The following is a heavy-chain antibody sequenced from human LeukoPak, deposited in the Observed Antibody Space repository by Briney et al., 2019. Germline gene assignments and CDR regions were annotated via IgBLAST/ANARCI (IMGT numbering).Heavy chain of an antibody. CDR1: GGLNNSEY. J-gene: IGHJ4*02. V-gene: IGHV4-59*13. Sequence: AETLSLPCSVSGGLNNSEYWIWLRQSPGKGLEWFGYFAYNGIPNYNPSLKSRLTISRDTSKNLFSLNLSSVTAADTAVYYCARERHTHTFDTWGQGTLVTVSS. CDR3: ARERHTHTFDT. CDR2: FAYNGIP.